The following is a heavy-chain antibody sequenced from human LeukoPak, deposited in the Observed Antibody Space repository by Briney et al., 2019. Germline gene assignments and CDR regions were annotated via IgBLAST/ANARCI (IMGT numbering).Heavy chain of an antibody. J-gene: IGHJ4*02. Sequence: GGSLRLSCAASGFTFSSYAMHWVRQAPGKGLEWVAVISYDGSNKYYADSVKGRFTISRDNSKNTLYLQMNSLRAEDTAVYYCAKDLLRYQRRIYYFDYWGQGTLVTVSS. CDR2: ISYDGSNK. CDR3: AKDLLRYQRRIYYFDY. CDR1: GFTFSSYA. D-gene: IGHD1-1*01. V-gene: IGHV3-30-3*01.